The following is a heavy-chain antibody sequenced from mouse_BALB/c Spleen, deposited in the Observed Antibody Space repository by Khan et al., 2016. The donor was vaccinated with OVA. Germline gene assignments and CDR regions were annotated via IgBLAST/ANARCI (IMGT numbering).Heavy chain of an antibody. CDR3: ASELGRYYAMDY. V-gene: IGHV3-2*02. CDR2: ISYSGST. Sequence: EVQLQESGPGLVKPSQSLSLTCTVAGYSITSDYAWNWIRQFPGNKLEWMGYISYSGSTGYNPSLKSRISITRDPSKNQFFLQFNTVTTEDTATYYCASELGRYYAMDYWGQGTSVTVSS. D-gene: IGHD4-1*01. J-gene: IGHJ4*01. CDR1: GYSITSDYA.